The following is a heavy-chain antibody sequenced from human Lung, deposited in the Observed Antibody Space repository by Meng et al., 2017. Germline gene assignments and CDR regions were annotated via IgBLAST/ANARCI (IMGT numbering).Heavy chain of an antibody. CDR2: ISAYNGRT. Sequence: QVQLVQSGAEVKKPGASMKVSCKASGFTFTHHGFSWVRQAPGQELEWVGWISAYNGRTSYSQKLQGRVTMTTDTSTSTVYMEVRSLRSDGTAVYFCARWGHSSAWPSQWYEYWGQGTLVTVSS. CDR1: GFTFTHHG. CDR3: ARWGHSSAWPSQWYEY. D-gene: IGHD6-19*01. V-gene: IGHV1-18*01. J-gene: IGHJ4*02.